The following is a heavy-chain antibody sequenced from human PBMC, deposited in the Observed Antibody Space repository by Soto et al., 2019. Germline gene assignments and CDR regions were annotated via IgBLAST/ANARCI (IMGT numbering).Heavy chain of an antibody. J-gene: IGHJ4*02. CDR1: GFTFSSYS. Sequence: SLILSCAASGFTFSSYSMNWVRQAPGKGLEWVSYISSSSSTIYYADSVKGRFTISRDNAKNSLYLQMNSLRAEDTAVYYCASDLYGDYDYWGQGTLVTVSS. D-gene: IGHD4-17*01. V-gene: IGHV3-48*01. CDR3: ASDLYGDYDY. CDR2: ISSSSSTI.